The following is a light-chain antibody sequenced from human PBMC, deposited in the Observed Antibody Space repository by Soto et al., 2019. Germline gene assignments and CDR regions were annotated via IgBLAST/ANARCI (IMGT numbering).Light chain of an antibody. Sequence: DIVLTPSSGTLCLSPEERAPLSCRASQSVSNNYLAWYQQEPGQAPRLLIYGASNRATGIPDRFSGSGSGTDFTLTISRLEPEDFAVYYCQQYGSSGTFGQGTKVDIK. CDR2: GAS. V-gene: IGKV3-20*01. J-gene: IGKJ1*01. CDR3: QQYGSSGT. CDR1: QSVSNNY.